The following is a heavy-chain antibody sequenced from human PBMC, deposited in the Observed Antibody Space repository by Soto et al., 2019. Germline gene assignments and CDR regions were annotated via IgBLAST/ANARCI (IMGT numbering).Heavy chain of an antibody. J-gene: IGHJ6*01. D-gene: IGHD4-17*01. V-gene: IGHV3-9*01. CDR3: ARGEAVTTHYYGMDV. CDR1: GFTFDDYA. CDR2: ISWNSGSI. Sequence: EVQLVESGGGLVQPGRSLRLSCAASGFTFDDYAMHWVRQAPGKGLEWVSGISWNSGSIGYADSVKGRFTISRDNAKNSLYLQMNSLRAEDTALYYCARGEAVTTHYYGMDVW.